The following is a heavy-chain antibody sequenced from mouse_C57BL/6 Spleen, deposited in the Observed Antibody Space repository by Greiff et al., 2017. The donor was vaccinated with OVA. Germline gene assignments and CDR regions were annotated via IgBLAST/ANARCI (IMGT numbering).Heavy chain of an antibody. CDR1: GYTFTSYW. D-gene: IGHD2-4*01. J-gene: IGHJ3*01. CDR3: ARDGDYDGFAY. Sequence: VQLQQPGAALVKPGASVKLSCKASGYTFTSYWMHWVKQRPGQGLEWIGMIHPNSGSTNYNEKFKSKATLTVDKSSSTAYMQLSSLTSEDSAVYYCARDGDYDGFAYWGQGTLVTVSA. CDR2: IHPNSGST. V-gene: IGHV1-64*01.